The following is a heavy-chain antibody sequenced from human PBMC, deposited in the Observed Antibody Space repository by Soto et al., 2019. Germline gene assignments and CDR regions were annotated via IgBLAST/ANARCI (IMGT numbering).Heavy chain of an antibody. CDR3: ARDRAHFKVVQYYYYGMDV. CDR1: GGTFSSYA. J-gene: IGHJ6*02. V-gene: IGHV1-69*13. D-gene: IGHD2-15*01. Sequence: GASVKVSCKASGGTFSSYAISWVRQAPGQGLEWMGGIIPIFGTANYAQKFQGRVTITADESTSTAYMELSSLRSEDTAVYYCARDRAHFKVVQYYYYGMDVCGQRSTVTVSS. CDR2: IIPIFGTA.